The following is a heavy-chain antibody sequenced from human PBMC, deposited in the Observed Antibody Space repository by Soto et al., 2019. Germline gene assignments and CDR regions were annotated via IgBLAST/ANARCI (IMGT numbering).Heavy chain of an antibody. V-gene: IGHV3-23*01. D-gene: IGHD2-2*01. CDR1: GFTFSSYA. J-gene: IGHJ4*02. CDR2: ISGSGGST. Sequence: GGSLGLSCASSGFTFSSYAMSWVRQAPGKGLEWVSAISGSGGSTYYADSVKGRFTISRDNSKNTLYLQMNRLRAEDTAVYYCAKGSRFGYQFDYWGQGTLVTVSS. CDR3: AKGSRFGYQFDY.